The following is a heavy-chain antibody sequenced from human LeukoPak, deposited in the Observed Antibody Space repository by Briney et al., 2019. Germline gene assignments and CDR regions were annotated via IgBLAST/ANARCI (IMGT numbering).Heavy chain of an antibody. Sequence: PGGSLRLSCAASGFTFSSFWMSWVRQAPGKGLEWVANIKQDGSEKYYVDAVKGRFTVSRDNAKNSLYLQMNSLRAEDTAVYYCARDPKMIYRIVGTTGYFDYWGQGTLVTVSS. CDR2: IKQDGSEK. CDR1: GFTFSSFW. V-gene: IGHV3-7*01. CDR3: ARDPKMIYRIVGTTGYFDY. D-gene: IGHD1-26*01. J-gene: IGHJ4*02.